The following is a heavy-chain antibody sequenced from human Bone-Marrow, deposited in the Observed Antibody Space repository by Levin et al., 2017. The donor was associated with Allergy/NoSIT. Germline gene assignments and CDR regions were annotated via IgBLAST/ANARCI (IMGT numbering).Heavy chain of an antibody. Sequence: ASVKVSCKASGYIFFNFGITWVRQAPGQGLEWMGWISAYNGNTRFLQKFQGRVTMTTDTSTNTADMELKNLTSDDTAVYYCARDNIAVAGNNFDYWGQGTLVTVSS. V-gene: IGHV1-18*01. J-gene: IGHJ4*02. CDR3: ARDNIAVAGNNFDY. CDR1: GYIFFNFG. D-gene: IGHD6-19*01. CDR2: ISAYNGNT.